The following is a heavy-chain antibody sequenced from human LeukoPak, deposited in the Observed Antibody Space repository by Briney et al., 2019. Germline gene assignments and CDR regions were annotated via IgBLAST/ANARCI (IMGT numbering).Heavy chain of an antibody. V-gene: IGHV4-31*03. J-gene: IGHJ4*02. D-gene: IGHD2-21*02. Sequence: PSETLSLTCTVSGGSISSGGYYWSWIRQHPGKGLEWIGYIYYSGSTYYNPSLKSRVTISVDTSKNQFSLKLSSVTAADTAVYYCARGEAYCGGDCYFFDYWGQGTLVTVSS. CDR3: ARGEAYCGGDCYFFDY. CDR2: IYYSGST. CDR1: GGSISSGGYY.